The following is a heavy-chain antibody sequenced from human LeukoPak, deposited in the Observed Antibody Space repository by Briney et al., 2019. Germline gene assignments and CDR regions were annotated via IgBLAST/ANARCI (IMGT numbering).Heavy chain of an antibody. D-gene: IGHD4-11*01. J-gene: IGHJ5*02. CDR2: IIPIFGTA. CDR3: ARDAKAFRITVTTISWFDP. CDR1: GGTFISYA. Sequence: ASVKVSCKASGGTFISYAISWVRQAPGQGLEWMGGIIPIFGTANYAQKFQGRVTITADESTSTAYMELSSLRSEDTAVYYCARDAKAFRITVTTISWFDPWGQGTLVTVSS. V-gene: IGHV1-69*13.